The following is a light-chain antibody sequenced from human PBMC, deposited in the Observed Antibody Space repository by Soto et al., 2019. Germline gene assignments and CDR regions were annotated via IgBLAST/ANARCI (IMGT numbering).Light chain of an antibody. Sequence: EIVLTHSPATLSLYPGERATLSCRASQSVSSYLAWYQQKPGQAPRLLIYDASNRATGIPARFSGSGSGTDFTLTISSLEPEDFAVYYCQQRSNWTFGQGTKVDIK. J-gene: IGKJ1*01. V-gene: IGKV3-11*01. CDR1: QSVSSY. CDR2: DAS. CDR3: QQRSNWT.